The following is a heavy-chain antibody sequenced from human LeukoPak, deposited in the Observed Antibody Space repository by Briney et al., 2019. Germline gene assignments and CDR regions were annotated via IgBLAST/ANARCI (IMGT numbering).Heavy chain of an antibody. CDR3: ARGAYDFWIPNWFDP. CDR2: INHSGST. J-gene: IGHJ5*02. D-gene: IGHD3-3*01. V-gene: IGHV4-34*01. CDR1: GGSFSGYY. Sequence: PSETLSLTCAVYGGSFSGYYWSWIRQPPGKWLEWIGEINHSGSTNYNPSLKSRVTISVDTSKNQFSLKLGSVTAADTAVYYCARGAYDFWIPNWFDPWGQGTLVTVSS.